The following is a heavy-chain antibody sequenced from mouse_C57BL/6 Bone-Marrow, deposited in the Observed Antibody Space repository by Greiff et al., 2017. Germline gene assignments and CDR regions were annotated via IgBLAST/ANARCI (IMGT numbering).Heavy chain of an antibody. J-gene: IGHJ1*03. Sequence: DVMLVESGGGLVQSGRSLRLSCATSGFTFSDFYMEWVRQAPGKGLEWIAASRNKANDYTTEYSASVKGRFIVSRDTSHSILYLQMNALRAEDTAIYYCAREAYYDGSSYWYFDVWGTGTTVTVSS. V-gene: IGHV7-1*01. CDR3: AREAYYDGSSYWYFDV. CDR1: GFTFSDFY. CDR2: SRNKANDYTT. D-gene: IGHD1-1*01.